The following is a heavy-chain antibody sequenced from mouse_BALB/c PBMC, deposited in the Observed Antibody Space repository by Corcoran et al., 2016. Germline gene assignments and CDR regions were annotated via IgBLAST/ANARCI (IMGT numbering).Heavy chain of an antibody. J-gene: IGHJ3*01. CDR1: GVDFSRYW. V-gene: IGHV4-1*02. CDR3: ATLGYYCISAY. Sequence: EVKLIESGGGLVPPGGSLKHYCAASGVDFSRYWVSWVQQAPGKGLEWSGEINPDSSTRNYTPSLKDNFIISRDNAKNTLYLQMSKERSDDTALYYCATLGYYCISAYWGQGTLVTVSA. CDR2: INPDSSTR. D-gene: IGHD2-1*01.